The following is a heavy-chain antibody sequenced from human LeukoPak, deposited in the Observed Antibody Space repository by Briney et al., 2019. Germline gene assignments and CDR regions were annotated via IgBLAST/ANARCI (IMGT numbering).Heavy chain of an antibody. J-gene: IGHJ4*02. V-gene: IGHV3-30*14. CDR1: GFTFSSYA. Sequence: GGSLRLSCAASGFTFSSYAMHWVRQAPGKGLEWVAVISYDGSNKYYADSVKGRFTISRDNSKNALYLQMNSLRAEDTAVYYCASHLSGYDYWGQGTLVTVSS. CDR3: ASHLSGYDY. D-gene: IGHD5-12*01. CDR2: ISYDGSNK.